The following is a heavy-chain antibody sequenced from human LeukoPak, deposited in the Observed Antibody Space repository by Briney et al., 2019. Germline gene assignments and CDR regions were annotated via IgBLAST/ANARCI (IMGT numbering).Heavy chain of an antibody. CDR2: IYYSGST. V-gene: IGHV4-59*01. D-gene: IGHD3-3*01. J-gene: IGHJ4*02. CDR1: AGSISSYY. CDR3: ARVMGQYYDFWSGYYKGNSFDY. Sequence: SETLSLTCTVSAGSISSYYWSWIRQPPWKGLEWIGYIYYSGSTNYNPSLKSRVTISVDTSKNQFSLKLSSVTAADTAVYYCARVMGQYYDFWSGYYKGNSFDYWGQGTLVTVSS.